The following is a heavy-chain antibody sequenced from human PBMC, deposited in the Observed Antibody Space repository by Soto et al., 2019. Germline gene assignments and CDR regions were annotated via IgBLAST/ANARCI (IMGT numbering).Heavy chain of an antibody. V-gene: IGHV1-3*01. J-gene: IGHJ4*02. CDR1: GYTFTSYA. CDR3: ARGTYYYDSSGPFDY. CDR2: INAGNGNT. D-gene: IGHD3-22*01. Sequence: ASVKVSCKASGYTFTSYAMHWARQAPGQRLEWMGWINAGNGNTKYSQKFQGGVTITRDTSASTAYMELSSLRSEDTAVYYCARGTYYYDSSGPFDYWGQGTLVTVSS.